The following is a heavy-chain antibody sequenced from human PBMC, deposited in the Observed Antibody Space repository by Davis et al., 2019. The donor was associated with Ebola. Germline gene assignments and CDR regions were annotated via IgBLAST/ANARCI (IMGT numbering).Heavy chain of an antibody. CDR2: ISSSSSTI. D-gene: IGHD5-12*01. J-gene: IGHJ4*02. CDR3: ARLRGYSGYDDDY. Sequence: GESLKISCAASGFTFSSYSMNWVRQAPGKGLEWVSYISSSSSTIYYADSVKGRFTISRDNAKNSLYLQMNSLRDEDTAVYYCARLRGYSGYDDDYWGQGTLVTVSS. V-gene: IGHV3-48*02. CDR1: GFTFSSYS.